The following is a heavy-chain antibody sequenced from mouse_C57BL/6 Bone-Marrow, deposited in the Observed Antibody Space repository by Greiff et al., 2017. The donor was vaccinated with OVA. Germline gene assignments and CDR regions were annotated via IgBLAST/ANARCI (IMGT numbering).Heavy chain of an antibody. CDR2: ISYDGSN. CDR3: ASSTSYAMDY. Sequence: EVQLVESGPGLVKPSPSLSLTCSVTGYSITSGYYWNWIRQFPGNKLEWMGYISYDGSNNYNPSLKNRISITRDTSKNQFFLKLNSVTTEDSATYYCASSTSYAMDYWGQGTSVTVSS. D-gene: IGHD2-1*01. J-gene: IGHJ4*01. V-gene: IGHV3-6*01. CDR1: GYSITSGYY.